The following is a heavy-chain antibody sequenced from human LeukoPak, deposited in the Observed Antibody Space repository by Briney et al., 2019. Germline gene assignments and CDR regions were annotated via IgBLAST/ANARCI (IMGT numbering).Heavy chain of an antibody. CDR2: IWYDGSNK. Sequence: GGSLRLSCAASGFTFSSYGMHWVRQAPGKGLEWVAVIWYDGSNKYYADSVKGRFTISRDNSKNTLYLQMNSLRAEDTAVHYCARDYAHSSSWYYNWFDPWGQGTLVTVSS. D-gene: IGHD6-13*01. V-gene: IGHV3-33*01. J-gene: IGHJ5*02. CDR1: GFTFSSYG. CDR3: ARDYAHSSSWYYNWFDP.